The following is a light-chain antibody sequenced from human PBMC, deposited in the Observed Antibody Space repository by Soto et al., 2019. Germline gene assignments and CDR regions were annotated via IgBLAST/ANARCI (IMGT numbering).Light chain of an antibody. J-gene: IGLJ2*01. Sequence: QSVLTQSPSASASLGASVKLTCTLSSGHSSYAIAWHQQRPEKGPRFLMKLNSDGSHHKGDGIPDRFSGSSSGAERYLTISSLQSEDEADYYCQTWDTGIRLFGGGTKLTVL. CDR1: SGHSSYA. CDR2: LNSDGSH. V-gene: IGLV4-69*01. CDR3: QTWDTGIRL.